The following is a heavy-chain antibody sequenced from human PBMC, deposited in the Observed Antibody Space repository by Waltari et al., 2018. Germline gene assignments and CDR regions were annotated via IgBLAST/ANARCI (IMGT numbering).Heavy chain of an antibody. V-gene: IGHV3-21*01. Sequence: LEWVSSISSSSYIYYADSVKGRFTISRDNAKNSLYLQMNSLRAEDTAVYYCASVPTYSSSPLFDYWGQGTLVTVSS. CDR2: ISSSSYI. J-gene: IGHJ4*02. CDR3: ASVPTYSSSPLFDY. D-gene: IGHD6-6*01.